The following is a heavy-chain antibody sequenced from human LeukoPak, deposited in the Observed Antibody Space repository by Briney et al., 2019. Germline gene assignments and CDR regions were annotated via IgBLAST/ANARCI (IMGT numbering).Heavy chain of an antibody. CDR1: GFSHSTSGVG. V-gene: IGHV2-5*02. CDR3: AHRPYYYDSSGSFDY. D-gene: IGHD3-22*01. J-gene: IGHJ4*02. CDR2: IYWDDDK. Sequence: SGPTLVKTTQTLTLTCTFSGFSHSTSGVGVGWIRQPPGKALEWLALIYWDDDKRYSPSLKSRLTITKDTSKNQVVLTMTNMDPVDTATYYCAHRPYYYDSSGSFDYWGQGTLVTVSS.